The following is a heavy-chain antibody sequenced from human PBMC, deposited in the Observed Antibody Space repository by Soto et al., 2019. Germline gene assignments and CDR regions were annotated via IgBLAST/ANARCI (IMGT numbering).Heavy chain of an antibody. J-gene: IGHJ5*02. CDR3: ANSYCVSTSCYHLNWFDP. CDR2: IYHSGST. D-gene: IGHD2-2*01. V-gene: IGHV4-30-2*01. Sequence: SSETLSLTCAVFGGSISSGGYSWSWIRQPPGKGLEWIGYIYHSGSTYYNPSLKSRVTISVDRSKNQFSLKLSSVTAADTAVYYCANSYCVSTSCYHLNWFDPWGQGTLVTVSS. CDR1: GGSISSGGYS.